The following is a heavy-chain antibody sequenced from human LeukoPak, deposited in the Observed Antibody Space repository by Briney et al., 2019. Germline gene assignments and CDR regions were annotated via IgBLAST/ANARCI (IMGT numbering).Heavy chain of an antibody. CDR2: INHSGST. D-gene: IGHD3-10*01. Sequence: TSETLSLTCAVYGGSFSGYYWSWIRQPPGKGLEWIGEINHSGSTNYNPSLKSRVTISVDKSKNQFSLKLSSVTAADTAVYYCARLSQSGGHYYGMDVWGQGTTVTVSS. CDR1: GGSFSGYY. J-gene: IGHJ6*02. CDR3: ARLSQSGGHYYGMDV. V-gene: IGHV4-34*01.